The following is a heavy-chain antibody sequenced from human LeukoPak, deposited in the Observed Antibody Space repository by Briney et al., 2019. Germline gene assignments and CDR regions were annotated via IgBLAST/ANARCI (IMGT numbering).Heavy chain of an antibody. V-gene: IGHV3-30*02. CDR1: GFTFSDYG. Sequence: GGSLRLSCTTSGFTFSDYGMHWVRQAPGKGLEWVAFIRYDGGTKYYTDSVKGRFTVSRDNSKNTLYLQMNSLKGDDTAVYYCAKDSAFYYIDVWGKGTTVIISS. J-gene: IGHJ6*03. CDR2: IRYDGGTK. CDR3: AKDSAFYYIDV. D-gene: IGHD3-10*01.